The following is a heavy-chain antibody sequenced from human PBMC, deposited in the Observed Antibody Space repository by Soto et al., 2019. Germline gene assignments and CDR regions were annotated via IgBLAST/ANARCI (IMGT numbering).Heavy chain of an antibody. J-gene: IGHJ5*02. CDR3: ARDGFERDSGDYGGVNWFDP. CDR1: GYTFTSYG. D-gene: IGHD4-17*01. V-gene: IGHV1-18*01. CDR2: ISAYNGNT. Sequence: QVQLVQSGAEVKKPGASVKVSCKASGYTFTSYGISWVRQAPGQGLEGMGWISAYNGNTNYAQKLQGRVTMTTDTSTSTAYMELRSLRSDDPAVYYCARDGFERDSGDYGGVNWFDPWGQGTLVTVSS.